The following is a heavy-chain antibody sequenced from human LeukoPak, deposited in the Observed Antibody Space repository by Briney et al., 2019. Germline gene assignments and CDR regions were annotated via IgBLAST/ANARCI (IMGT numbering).Heavy chain of an antibody. D-gene: IGHD1-7*01. CDR1: GYTFTDHF. CDR3: ARDLRPANL. Sequence: ASVTVSCKASGYTFTDHFIHWVRQAPGQGLEYMGWIHPGSGNTKYAQMFQGGVTLTRDTSVYTTYMELSSLRSDDTAVYYCARDLRPANLWGQGTLVTVSS. V-gene: IGHV1-2*02. J-gene: IGHJ4*02. CDR2: IHPGSGNT.